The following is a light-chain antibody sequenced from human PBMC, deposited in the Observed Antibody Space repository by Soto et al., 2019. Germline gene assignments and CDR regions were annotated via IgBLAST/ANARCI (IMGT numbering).Light chain of an antibody. CDR1: QGITNY. CDR2: TAS. V-gene: IGKV1-9*01. J-gene: IGKJ1*01. CDR3: QQFHTYPWT. Sequence: DVQLTQSPSFLSASVGDRVTITCRASQGITNYLAWYQQKPGKAPKPLIYTASTLQSGVPSRFSGSGAGAEFNLTITGLQPEDFATYFCQQFHTYPWTFGQGTKVEIK.